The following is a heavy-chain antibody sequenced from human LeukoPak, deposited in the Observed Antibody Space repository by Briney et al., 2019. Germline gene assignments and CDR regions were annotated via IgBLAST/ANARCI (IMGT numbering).Heavy chain of an antibody. CDR3: TTDWYYYDSSGYYDLY. D-gene: IGHD3-22*01. CDR2: IKSKTDGGTT. Sequence: GGSLRLSCAASGFTFSNAWMSWVRQAPGKGLEWVGRIKSKTDGGTTDYAAPVKGRFTTSRDDSKNTLYLQMNSLKTEDTAVYYCTTDWYYYDSSGYYDLYWGQGTLVTVSS. J-gene: IGHJ4*02. CDR1: GFTFSNAW. V-gene: IGHV3-15*01.